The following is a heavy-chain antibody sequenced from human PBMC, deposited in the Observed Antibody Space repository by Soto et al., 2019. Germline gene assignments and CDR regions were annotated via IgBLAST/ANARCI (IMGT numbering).Heavy chain of an antibody. Sequence: SETLSLTCTVSGGSISSYYWSWIRQPPGKGLEWIGYIYYSGSTNYNPSLKSRVTISVDTSKNQFSLKLSSVTAADTAVYYCARMPRWVANHYYYYYMDVWGKGTTVTVSS. V-gene: IGHV4-59*01. J-gene: IGHJ6*03. CDR2: IYYSGST. CDR3: ARMPRWVANHYYYYYMDV. D-gene: IGHD5-12*01. CDR1: GGSISSYY.